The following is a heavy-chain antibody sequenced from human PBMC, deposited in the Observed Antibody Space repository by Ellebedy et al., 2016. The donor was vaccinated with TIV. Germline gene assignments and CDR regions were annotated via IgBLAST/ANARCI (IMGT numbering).Heavy chain of an antibody. Sequence: MPSETLSLTCTVSGGSISSPSYYWGWIRQPPGKGLEWIGSIYYSGSTYYYPSLKSRVTMSIDMSKNQFSLKLSSVTAADTAVYYCARHHTVERGAIDYWGQGTLVTVSS. CDR3: ARHHTVERGAIDY. D-gene: IGHD1-1*01. CDR2: IYYSGST. CDR1: GGSISSPSYY. J-gene: IGHJ4*02. V-gene: IGHV4-39*01.